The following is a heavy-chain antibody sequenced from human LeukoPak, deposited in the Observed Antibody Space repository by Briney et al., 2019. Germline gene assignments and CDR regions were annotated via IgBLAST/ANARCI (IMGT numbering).Heavy chain of an antibody. D-gene: IGHD3-9*01. CDR1: GFTFSSYA. J-gene: IGHJ4*02. V-gene: IGHV3-30*04. Sequence: PGGSLRLSCAASGFTFSSYAMHWVRQAPGKGLEWVAVISYDGSNKYYADSVKGRFTISRDNSKNTLYLQMNSLRAEDTAVYYCARGPFDWLWDYWGQGTLVTASS. CDR3: ARGPFDWLWDY. CDR2: ISYDGSNK.